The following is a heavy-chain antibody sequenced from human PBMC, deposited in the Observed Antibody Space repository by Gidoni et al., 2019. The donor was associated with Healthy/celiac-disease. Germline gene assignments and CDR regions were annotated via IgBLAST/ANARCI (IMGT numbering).Heavy chain of an antibody. CDR2: ISSSSSNI. V-gene: IGHV3-48*02. CDR1: GLPFSSYS. CDR3: ARETGWGIQLWNDY. D-gene: IGHD5-18*01. Sequence: EVQLVECGGGLVQPGGSVIPRGSVSGLPFSSYSMNWVRQAPGKGLEWVSYISSSSSNIYYADSVKGRFTISRDNAKNSLYLQMNSLRDEDTAVYYCARETGWGIQLWNDYWGQGTLVTVSS. J-gene: IGHJ4*02.